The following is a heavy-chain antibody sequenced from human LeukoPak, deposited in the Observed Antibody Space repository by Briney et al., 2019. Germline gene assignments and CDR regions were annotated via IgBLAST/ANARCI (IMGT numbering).Heavy chain of an antibody. Sequence: PGGSLRLSCGASGFTVSSNYMSWVRQAPGKGLEWVSVIYSGGSTYYADSVKGRFTISRDNSKNTPYLQMNSLRAEDTAVYYCARDSGRGYFDYWGQGTLVTVSS. D-gene: IGHD1-14*01. V-gene: IGHV3-53*01. CDR1: GFTVSSNY. J-gene: IGHJ4*02. CDR2: IYSGGST. CDR3: ARDSGRGYFDY.